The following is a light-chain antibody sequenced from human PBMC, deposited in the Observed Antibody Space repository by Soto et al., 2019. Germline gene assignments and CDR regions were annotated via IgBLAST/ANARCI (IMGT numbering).Light chain of an antibody. Sequence: QAALTQPRSVPGSPGQSFTISCTGTSSDVGTYTYVSWYQQHPGKAPKLIIYDVIKRPSGVPDRFSGSKYGNTASLTISGLQAEDEADYYCCSYAGSYTHVFGTGTKVNVL. CDR2: DVI. J-gene: IGLJ1*01. CDR3: CSYAGSYTHV. CDR1: SSDVGTYTY. V-gene: IGLV2-11*01.